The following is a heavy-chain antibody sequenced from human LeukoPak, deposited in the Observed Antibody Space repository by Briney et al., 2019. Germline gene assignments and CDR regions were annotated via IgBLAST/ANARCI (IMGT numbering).Heavy chain of an antibody. V-gene: IGHV4-59*01. CDR2: IYYSGST. CDR3: ARAGVSQWLVRSDNWFDP. CDR1: GGSISSYY. D-gene: IGHD6-19*01. J-gene: IGHJ5*02. Sequence: SETLSLTCTVSGGSISSYYWSWIRQPPGKGLEWIGYIYYSGSTSYNPSLKSRVTISIDTSKNQFSLKLSSVTAVDTAVYFCARAGVSQWLVRSDNWFDPWGQGTLVTVSS.